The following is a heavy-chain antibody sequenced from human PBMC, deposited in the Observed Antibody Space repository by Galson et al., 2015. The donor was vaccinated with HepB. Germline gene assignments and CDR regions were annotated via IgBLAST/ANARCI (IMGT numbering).Heavy chain of an antibody. J-gene: IGHJ5*02. V-gene: IGHV3-74*01. CDR1: GLPFSDNW. CDR2: INNDGSWT. CDR3: ARDSYSSADT. Sequence: SLRLSCAVSGLPFSDNWFHWIRQAPGKGLEWVPRINNDGSWTSYADSVRGRFITSRDDSRSTVYLEMTSVRPDDTATYFCARDSYSSADTWGQGTLVIVP. D-gene: IGHD6-19*01.